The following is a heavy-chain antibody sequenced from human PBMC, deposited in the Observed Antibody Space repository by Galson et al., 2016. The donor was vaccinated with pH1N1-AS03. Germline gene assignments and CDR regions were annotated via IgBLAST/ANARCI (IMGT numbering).Heavy chain of an antibody. Sequence: SLRLSCAASGFTFSNAWMSWVRQAPGKGLEWVGRVKRKTDGGTTDYAAPVKGRFTISRDDSKDTVYLQMDSLKTEDTAVYYCTTDSGRSSSIWFDPWGQGTLVTVSS. CDR2: VKRKTDGGTT. CDR1: GFTFSNAW. D-gene: IGHD6-6*01. V-gene: IGHV3-15*01. J-gene: IGHJ5*02. CDR3: TTDSGRSSSIWFDP.